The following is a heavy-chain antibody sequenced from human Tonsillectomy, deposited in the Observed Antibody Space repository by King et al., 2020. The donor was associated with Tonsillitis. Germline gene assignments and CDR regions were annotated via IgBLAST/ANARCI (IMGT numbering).Heavy chain of an antibody. CDR3: AREYCGAGTWSSGAFDI. V-gene: IGHV3-7*01. CDR1: GFTISSYW. J-gene: IGHJ3*02. D-gene: IGHD2-15*01. CDR2: INQDGSEK. Sequence: VQLVESGGGLVQRGGSLRLSCAASGFTISSYWMTWVRQAPGKGLEWVANINQDGSEKFYVDSVKGRFTISRDNGKNSLYLQMNGLRDEDTAVYYCAREYCGAGTWSSGAFDIWGQGTMLTVSS.